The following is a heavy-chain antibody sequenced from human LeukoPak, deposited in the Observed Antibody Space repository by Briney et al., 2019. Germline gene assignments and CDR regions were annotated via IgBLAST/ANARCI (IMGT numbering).Heavy chain of an antibody. D-gene: IGHD3-16*01. Sequence: ASVKVSCKASGYTFTSYTVHWVRQAPGQWLEWMGWINAGSGNTKYSQRFQGRVTITRDTSASTAYMELSSLRSEDTAVYYCARLGLSIDYVSPYWGQGTLVTVSS. V-gene: IGHV1-3*01. CDR1: GYTFTSYT. J-gene: IGHJ4*02. CDR3: ARLGLSIDYVSPY. CDR2: INAGSGNT.